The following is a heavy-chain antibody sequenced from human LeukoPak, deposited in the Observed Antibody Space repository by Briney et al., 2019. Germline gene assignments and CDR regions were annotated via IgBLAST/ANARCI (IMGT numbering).Heavy chain of an antibody. Sequence: GGSLRLSCAASGFTFSDSAMHWVRQASGKGLEWVGRIRSKANSYATTYAASVKSRFTISRDDSKNTAYLQMNSLKTEDTAVYHCTRSGVDSSGFYPLDYWGQGTLVTVSS. J-gene: IGHJ4*02. CDR3: TRSGVDSSGFYPLDY. D-gene: IGHD3-22*01. CDR2: IRSKANSYAT. V-gene: IGHV3-73*01. CDR1: GFTFSDSA.